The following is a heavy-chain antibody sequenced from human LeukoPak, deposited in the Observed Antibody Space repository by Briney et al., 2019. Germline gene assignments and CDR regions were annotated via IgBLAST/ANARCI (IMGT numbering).Heavy chain of an antibody. J-gene: IGHJ4*02. D-gene: IGHD3-10*01. V-gene: IGHV1-69*13. CDR2: IIPIFGTA. CDR1: GGTFSSYA. Sequence: SVKVSCKASGGTFSSYAISWVRQAPGQGLEWMGGIIPIFGTANYAQKFQGRVTITADESTRTAYMELSSLRSEDTAVYYCAKYVRGDPKGHFDYWGQGTLVTVSS. CDR3: AKYVRGDPKGHFDY.